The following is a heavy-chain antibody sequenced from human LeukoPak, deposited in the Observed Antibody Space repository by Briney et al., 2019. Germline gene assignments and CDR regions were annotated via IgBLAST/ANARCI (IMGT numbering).Heavy chain of an antibody. D-gene: IGHD4-23*01. V-gene: IGHV3-48*03. CDR3: ARDYGGSSPFDY. CDR2: ISSSGSTI. CDR1: GFIFSSYE. Sequence: GGSLRLSCAASGFIFSSYEMHWVRQAPGKGLEWVSYISSSGSTIYYADSVKGRFTISRDNAKNSLYLQMNSLRAEDTAVYYCARDYGGSSPFDYWVQGTLVTVSS. J-gene: IGHJ4*02.